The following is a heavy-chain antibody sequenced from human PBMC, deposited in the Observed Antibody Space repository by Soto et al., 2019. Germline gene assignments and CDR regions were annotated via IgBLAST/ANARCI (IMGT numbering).Heavy chain of an antibody. J-gene: IGHJ3*02. CDR1: GFTFEDYA. CDR3: AKAYSGSYFDSSFDI. CDR2: IAWNSAMV. D-gene: IGHD1-26*01. V-gene: IGHV3-9*01. Sequence: EVQLVESGGGLVQPGRSVRLSCAASGFTFEDYAMHWVRQAPGKGLEWVSGIAWNSAMVGYADSEKGRFTISRDNAKNSLHLQMNSLRTEDTALYYCAKAYSGSYFDSSFDIWGQGTMVTVSS.